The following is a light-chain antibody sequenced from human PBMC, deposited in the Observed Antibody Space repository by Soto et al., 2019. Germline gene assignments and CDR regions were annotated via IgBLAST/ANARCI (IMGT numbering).Light chain of an antibody. Sequence: IPLTQSPSFLSASVGDRVTITCRASQGIRSYLAWYQQRPGKAPELLIYGASTLRPGGASRFSGSGSGTEFTLTISSLQPEDFATSFCQQLNTFPPFFTFGPGTKVDIK. V-gene: IGKV1-9*01. CDR3: QQLNTFPPFFT. CDR2: GAS. J-gene: IGKJ3*01. CDR1: QGIRSY.